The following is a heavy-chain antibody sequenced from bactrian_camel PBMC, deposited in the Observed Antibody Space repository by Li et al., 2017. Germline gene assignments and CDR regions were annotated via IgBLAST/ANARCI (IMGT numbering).Heavy chain of an antibody. J-gene: IGHJ4*01. CDR2: FYVGDGNT. D-gene: IGHD1*01. CDR1: GDPYSSNC. V-gene: IGHV3S44*01. CDR3: AAEESARQCWRNEFAN. Sequence: VQLVESGGASVQAGKSLRLSCKITGDPYSSNCRAWFRQAPGKEREGVAAFYVGDGNTAYADSVKGRSTASRDIATNTVYLQMNSLKPEDTAMYYCAAEESARQCWRNEFANWGQGTQVTVS.